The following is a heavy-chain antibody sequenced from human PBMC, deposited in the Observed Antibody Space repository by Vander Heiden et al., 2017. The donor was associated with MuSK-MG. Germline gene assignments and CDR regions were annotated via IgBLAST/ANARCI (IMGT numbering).Heavy chain of an antibody. D-gene: IGHD6-13*01. Sequence: EVRRVESGGGLVQPGGSLSLSCAASGFGFSSVWVAWVRQAPGKGLEWVANIKFGGRDKQDVDPVKGRFTISRDDAKNSLYLQLKRLRAEDTAVYYGARDRSGSLEYWCQGTMVTVYS. V-gene: IGHV3-7*01. CDR2: IKFGGRDK. J-gene: IGHJ4*02. CDR1: GFGFSSVW. CDR3: ARDRSGSLEY.